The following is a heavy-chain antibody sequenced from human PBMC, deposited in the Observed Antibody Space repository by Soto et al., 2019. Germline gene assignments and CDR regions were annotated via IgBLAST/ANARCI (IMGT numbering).Heavy chain of an antibody. CDR1: GFTFSSYA. J-gene: IGHJ4*02. CDR3: ARDSYDSSGYPDTNGA. D-gene: IGHD3-22*01. V-gene: IGHV3-30-3*01. Sequence: SLRLSCAASGFTFSSYAMHWVRQAPGKGLEWVAVISYDGSNKYYADSVKGRFTISRDNSKNTLYLQMNSLRAEDTAVYYCARDSYDSSGYPDTNGAWGQGTLVTVSS. CDR2: ISYDGSNK.